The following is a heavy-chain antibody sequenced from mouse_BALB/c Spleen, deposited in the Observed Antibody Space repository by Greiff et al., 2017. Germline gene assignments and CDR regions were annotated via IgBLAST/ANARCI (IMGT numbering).Heavy chain of an antibody. J-gene: IGHJ4*01. D-gene: IGHD3-1*01. Sequence: VQLQQSGPDLVAPSQSLSITCTVSRFSLTSYGVHWVRQPPGKGLEWLVVIWSDGSTTYNSALKSRLSISKDNSKSQVFLKMNSLQTDDTAMYYCARHSSGYYYAMDYWGQGTSVTVSS. CDR2: IWSDGST. V-gene: IGHV2-6-2*01. CDR3: ARHSSGYYYAMDY. CDR1: RFSLTSYG.